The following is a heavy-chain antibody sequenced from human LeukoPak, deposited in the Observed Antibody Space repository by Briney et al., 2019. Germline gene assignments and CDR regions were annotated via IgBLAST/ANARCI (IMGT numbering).Heavy chain of an antibody. J-gene: IGHJ3*02. D-gene: IGHD6-13*01. V-gene: IGHV3-48*04. Sequence: PGGSLRLSCAASGFTFSSYSMNWIRQAPGKGLEWVSYISSSDGTKYYADSVKGRFTISGDNAKNSLYLQMNSLRAEDTAVYYCAGSWSPYDAFDIWGQGTMVSVSS. CDR2: ISSSDGTK. CDR3: AGSWSPYDAFDI. CDR1: GFTFSSYS.